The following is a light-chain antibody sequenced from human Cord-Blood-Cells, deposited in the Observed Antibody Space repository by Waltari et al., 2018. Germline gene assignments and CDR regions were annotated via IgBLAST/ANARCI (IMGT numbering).Light chain of an antibody. CDR1: QSVSSN. Sequence: ELVMTQSPATLSVSPGERAPLACRASQSVSSNLAWYQQKPGQAPRLLIYGASTRATGIPARFSGSGSGTEFTLTISSLQSEDFAVYYCQQYNNWGAFGQGTKVEIK. CDR3: QQYNNWGA. CDR2: GAS. J-gene: IGKJ1*01. V-gene: IGKV3-15*01.